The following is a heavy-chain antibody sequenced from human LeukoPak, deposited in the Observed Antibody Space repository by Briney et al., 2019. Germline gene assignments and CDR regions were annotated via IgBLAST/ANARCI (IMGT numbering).Heavy chain of an antibody. J-gene: IGHJ4*02. CDR1: GFTFSSYS. CDR2: ISSSSSYI. Sequence: GGSLRLSCAASGFTFSSYSMNWVRQAPGKGLEWVSSISSSSSYIYYADSVKGRFTISRDNAKNSLYLQMNSLRAEDTAVYYCARGRNGDGYDYFDYWGQGTLVTVSS. V-gene: IGHV3-21*01. D-gene: IGHD5-24*01. CDR3: ARGRNGDGYDYFDY.